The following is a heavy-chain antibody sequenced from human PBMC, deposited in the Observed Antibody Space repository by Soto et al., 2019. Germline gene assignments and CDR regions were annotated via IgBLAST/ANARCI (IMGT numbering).Heavy chain of an antibody. CDR3: ARRERYYGSPGWLDP. Sequence: SETLSLTCSVSGGSISSFTYYWGWIRQPPGKGLEWIGTVYYNENTYYNPALKSRVTITVDTAKNQFSLNLRSVTAADTAMYFCARRERYYGSPGWLDPWGPGTIVTVYS. J-gene: IGHJ5*02. CDR2: VYYNENT. CDR1: GGSISSFTYY. D-gene: IGHD3-10*01. V-gene: IGHV4-39*01.